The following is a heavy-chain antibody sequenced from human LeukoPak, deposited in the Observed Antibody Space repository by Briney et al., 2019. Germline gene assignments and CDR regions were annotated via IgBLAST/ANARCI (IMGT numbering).Heavy chain of an antibody. Sequence: PSETLSLTCTVSGGSINSSSYYWGWIRQPPGKGLEWIGNIYYSGSTYYVPSLKSRATVSVDTSKNQFPLKLTSVTAADTAVYYCARVGPMARGIITPARYFDNWGQGTLVSVSS. CDR3: ARVGPMARGIITPARYFDN. CDR2: IYYSGST. D-gene: IGHD3-10*01. J-gene: IGHJ4*02. V-gene: IGHV4-39*06. CDR1: GGSINSSSYY.